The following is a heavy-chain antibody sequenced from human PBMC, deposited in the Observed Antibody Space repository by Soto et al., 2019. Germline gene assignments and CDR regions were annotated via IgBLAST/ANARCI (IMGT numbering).Heavy chain of an antibody. CDR2: ISKSDYT. D-gene: IGHD2-2*01. CDR3: AREDSIIIPAVSDF. CDR1: GFAFNNYG. Sequence: GGSLRLSCTVSGFAFNNYGINWVRQAPGKGLEWVSSISKSDYTYYSDSVKGRFTISRDNAENSVSLQMNTLRVEDTAVYYCAREDSIIIPAVSDFWGQGTLVTVSS. J-gene: IGHJ4*02. V-gene: IGHV3-21*01.